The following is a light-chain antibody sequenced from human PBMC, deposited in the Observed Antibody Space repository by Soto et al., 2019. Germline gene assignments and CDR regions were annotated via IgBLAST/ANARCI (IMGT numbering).Light chain of an antibody. CDR1: QSVSSN. Sequence: VMTPSPVTLSVSKGERATLSCRASQSVSSNLAWYQQKPGQAPRLLIYGASTRATGIPARFSGSGSGTEFTLTISSLQSEDFAVYYCQQYNNWPRTFGPGTKVDIK. CDR3: QQYNNWPRT. V-gene: IGKV3-15*01. J-gene: IGKJ1*01. CDR2: GAS.